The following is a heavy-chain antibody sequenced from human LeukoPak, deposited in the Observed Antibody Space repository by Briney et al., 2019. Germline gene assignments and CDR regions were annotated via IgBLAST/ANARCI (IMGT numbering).Heavy chain of an antibody. J-gene: IGHJ5*02. V-gene: IGHV3-7*01. Sequence: GGSLRLSCAGSGFTLSGYWMTWVRRAPGKGLEWVANIKYDGSEKQYVDSVKGRFTISRDNAKNSLYLQMNSLRVEDMAVNYCARGLGWLDPWGQGTLVTVSS. CDR2: IKYDGSEK. CDR1: GFTLSGYW. CDR3: ARGLGWLDP.